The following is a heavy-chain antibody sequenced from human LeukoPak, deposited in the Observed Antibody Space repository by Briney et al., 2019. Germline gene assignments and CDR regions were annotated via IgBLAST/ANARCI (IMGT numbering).Heavy chain of an antibody. Sequence: SETLSLTCAVSGGSISSSHWWSWVRQPPGKGLEWIGEIYHSGSTNYNPSLKSRITISVDMSKNQFSLKLSSVTAADTAVYYCARERSGSEIFARSFDIWGQGTMVTASS. CDR3: ARERSGSEIFARSFDI. CDR1: GGSISSSHW. D-gene: IGHD3-3*01. J-gene: IGHJ3*02. V-gene: IGHV4-4*02. CDR2: IYHSGST.